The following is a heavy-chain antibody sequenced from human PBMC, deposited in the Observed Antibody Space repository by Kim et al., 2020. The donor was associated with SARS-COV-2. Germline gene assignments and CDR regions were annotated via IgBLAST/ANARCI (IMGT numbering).Heavy chain of an antibody. V-gene: IGHV3-33*06. CDR3: AKDGPDYGDVQH. Sequence: GGSLRLSCAASGFTFSSYGMHWVRQAPGKGLEWVAVIWYDGSNKYYADSVKGRFTISRDNSKNTLYLQMNSLRAEDTAVYYCAKDGPDYGDVQHWGQGTLVTVSS. CDR1: GFTFSSYG. J-gene: IGHJ1*01. D-gene: IGHD4-17*01. CDR2: IWYDGSNK.